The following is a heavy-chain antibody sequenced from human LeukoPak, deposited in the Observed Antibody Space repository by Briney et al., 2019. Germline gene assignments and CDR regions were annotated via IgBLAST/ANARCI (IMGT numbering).Heavy chain of an antibody. D-gene: IGHD3-3*01. J-gene: IGHJ4*02. V-gene: IGHV3-23*01. CDR2: ISGSGGST. CDR3: AKDPYYDFWSGYYYFDY. Sequence: GGSLRLSCAASGFTFSSYAMSWVRQAPGKGLEWVSAISGSGGSTYYADSVKGRFTISRDNSKNTLYLQMNSLRAEDTAVYYCAKDPYYDFWSGYYYFDYWGQGTLVTVSS. CDR1: GFTFSSYA.